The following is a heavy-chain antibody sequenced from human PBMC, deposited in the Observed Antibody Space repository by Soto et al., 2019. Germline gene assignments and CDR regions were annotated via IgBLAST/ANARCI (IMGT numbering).Heavy chain of an antibody. Sequence: GSLRLSCAASGFTFSNAWMNWVRQAPGKGLEWVGRIKSKTDGGTTDYAAPVKGRFTISRDDSKNTLYLQMNSLKTEDTAVYYCTTETITYYYDSSGYYLSDYWGQGTLVTVSS. V-gene: IGHV3-15*07. J-gene: IGHJ4*02. CDR2: IKSKTDGGTT. D-gene: IGHD3-22*01. CDR3: TTETITYYYDSSGYYLSDY. CDR1: GFTFSNAW.